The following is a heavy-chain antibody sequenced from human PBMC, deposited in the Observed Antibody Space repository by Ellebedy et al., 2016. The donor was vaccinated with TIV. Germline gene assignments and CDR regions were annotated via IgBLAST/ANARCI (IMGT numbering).Heavy chain of an antibody. J-gene: IGHJ4*02. CDR3: AGGLDYYPRDFDY. CDR1: GGTFSSYA. Sequence: AASVKVSCKASGGTFSSYAISWVRQAPGQGLEWMGRIIPILGIANYAQKFQGRVTITADKSTSTAYMELSSLRSEDTAVYYCAGGLDYYPRDFDYWGQGTLVTVSS. CDR2: IIPILGIA. D-gene: IGHD3-10*01. V-gene: IGHV1-69*04.